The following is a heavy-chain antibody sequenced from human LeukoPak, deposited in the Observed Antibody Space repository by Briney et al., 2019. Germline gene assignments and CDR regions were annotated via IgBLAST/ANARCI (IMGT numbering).Heavy chain of an antibody. D-gene: IGHD6-13*01. Sequence: SETLSLTCTVSGGSISSGSYYWSWIRQPAGKGLEWIGRIYTSGSTNYNPSLKSRVTISVDTSKNQFSLKLSSVTAADTAVYYCARLLGVYSSSWRRNNWFDPWGQGTLVTVSS. CDR3: ARLLGVYSSSWRRNNWFDP. J-gene: IGHJ5*02. CDR1: GGSISSGSYY. V-gene: IGHV4-61*02. CDR2: IYTSGST.